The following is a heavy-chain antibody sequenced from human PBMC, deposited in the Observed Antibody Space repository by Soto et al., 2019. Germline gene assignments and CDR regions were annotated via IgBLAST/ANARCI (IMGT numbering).Heavy chain of an antibody. J-gene: IGHJ6*02. CDR3: TRASSDRNHMEV. V-gene: IGHV3-23*01. CDR1: GFTFGNFV. CDR2: ITESGGDT. Sequence: GGSLRLSCAASGFTFGNFVMRWFRQTPGKGLEWVSTITESGGDTYYTDSVKGRFTISRDNSKNTLYLQMTSLRAEDTALYYCTRASSDRNHMEVWGPGTMVTVSS.